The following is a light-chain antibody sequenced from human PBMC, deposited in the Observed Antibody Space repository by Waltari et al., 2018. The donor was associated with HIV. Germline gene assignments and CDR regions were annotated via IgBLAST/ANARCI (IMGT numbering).Light chain of an antibody. CDR2: WAS. CDR3: HQYYSAPWT. Sequence: DIVMTQSPDSLAVSLGETATINCKSRQSVLYSSVNKNYLAWSQQKPGQPPKLLIYWASTRESGVPDRFSGSGSGTDFTLTISSLQAEDVAVYYCHQYYSAPWTFGQGTKVEI. V-gene: IGKV4-1*01. CDR1: QSVLYSSVNKNY. J-gene: IGKJ1*01.